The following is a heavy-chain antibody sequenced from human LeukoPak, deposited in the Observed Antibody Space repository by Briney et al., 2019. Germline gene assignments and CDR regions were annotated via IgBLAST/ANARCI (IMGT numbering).Heavy chain of an antibody. V-gene: IGHV1-46*01. CDR3: ARGIAAGYYYYGMDV. CDR1: GYTFTSYY. CDR2: INPSGGST. J-gene: IGHJ6*02. Sequence: ASVKVSCKASGYTFTSYYMHWVRQAPGQGLEWMGIINPSGGSTSYAQKFQGRVTMTRDTSTSTVYMELSSLRSEDTAVYYCARGIAAGYYYYGMDVWGQGTMVTVSS. D-gene: IGHD6-13*01.